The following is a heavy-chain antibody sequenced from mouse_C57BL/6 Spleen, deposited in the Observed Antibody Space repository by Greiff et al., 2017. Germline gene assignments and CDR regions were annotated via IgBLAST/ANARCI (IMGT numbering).Heavy chain of an antibody. CDR2: IDPANGDT. D-gene: IGHD2-12*01. J-gene: IGHJ2*01. CDR1: GFNIQDDY. V-gene: IGHV14-4*01. Sequence: VQLKESGAELVRPGASVKLSCTASGFNIQDDYLLWVKQRPEQGLEWIGWIDPANGDTAYAQKFQGKATITADTSSNPAYLQLSILTSEDTVFYYCTTGRYDLGYCDDWGQGTTLPASS. CDR3: TTGRYDLGYCDD.